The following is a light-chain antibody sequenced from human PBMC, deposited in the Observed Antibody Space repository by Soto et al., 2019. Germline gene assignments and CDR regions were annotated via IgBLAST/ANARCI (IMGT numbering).Light chain of an antibody. Sequence: EIVLTQSPGSLSLSPGERATLSCRASQSVDSSFFAWYQQKPGQAPRLLIYGASNRATGIPDRFSGSGSGTDFTPTISRLKPEDFAVYYCQQYVSSVTFGQGTKVEIK. CDR3: QQYVSSVT. CDR2: GAS. CDR1: QSVDSSF. J-gene: IGKJ1*01. V-gene: IGKV3-20*01.